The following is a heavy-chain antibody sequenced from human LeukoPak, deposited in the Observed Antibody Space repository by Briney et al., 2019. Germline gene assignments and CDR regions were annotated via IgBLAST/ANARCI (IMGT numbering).Heavy chain of an antibody. D-gene: IGHD5-12*01. J-gene: IGHJ3*01. V-gene: IGHV3-53*01. CDR3: ARDRLRTDAFDV. CDR1: GFTFSSYS. CDR2: IYSGGST. Sequence: PGGSLRLSCAASGFTFSSYSMNWVRQAPGKGLEWVSVIYSGGSTYYADAVKGRFTISRDNSMNTLYLQMNSLRAEDTAVYYCARDRLRTDAFDVWGQGTMVTVSS.